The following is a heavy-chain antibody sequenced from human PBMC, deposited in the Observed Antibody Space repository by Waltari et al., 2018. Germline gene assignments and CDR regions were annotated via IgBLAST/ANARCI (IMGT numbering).Heavy chain of an antibody. CDR2: INQSGST. D-gene: IGHD3-22*01. CDR1: GGSFSGYY. J-gene: IGHJ4*02. V-gene: IGHV4-34*01. CDR3: ARRRYYYDSSGYYSGGFYYFDY. Sequence: QVQLQQWGAGLLKPSETLSLTCAVYGGSFSGYYWSWIRQPPGKGLEWIGEINQSGSTNYNPSLKSRVTISVDTSKNQFSLKLSSVTAADTAVYYCARRRYYYDSSGYYSGGFYYFDYWGQGTLVTVSS.